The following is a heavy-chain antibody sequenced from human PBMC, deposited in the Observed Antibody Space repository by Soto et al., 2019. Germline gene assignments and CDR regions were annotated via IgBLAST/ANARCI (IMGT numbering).Heavy chain of an antibody. D-gene: IGHD2-15*01. CDR2: IKEDGSEK. CDR1: EFTFNTYW. Sequence: EVQLVESGGGLVLPGGSLKLSCAASEFTFNTYWMNWVRQAPVKGLELVANIKEDGSEKYYVDSAKGRFTIFRDNAQNSLFLQMNSLRAEDTAVYYCARALRYCSGGSCYYDYYMDVWGKGTTVTVSS. V-gene: IGHV3-7*04. J-gene: IGHJ6*03. CDR3: ARALRYCSGGSCYYDYYMDV.